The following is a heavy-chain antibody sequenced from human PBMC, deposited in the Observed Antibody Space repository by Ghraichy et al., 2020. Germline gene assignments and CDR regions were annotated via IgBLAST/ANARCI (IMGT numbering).Heavy chain of an antibody. V-gene: IGHV4-34*01. J-gene: IGHJ4*02. D-gene: IGHD2-2*01. CDR2: INHSGST. CDR3: ARGPLRYCSSTSCYRHVRGPEPDY. CDR1: GGSFSGYY. Sequence: SETLSLTCAVYGGSFSGYYWSWIRQPPGKGLEWIGEINHSGSTNYNPSLKSRVTISVDTSKNQFSLKLSSVTAADTAVYYRARGPLRYCSSTSCYRHVRGPEPDYWGQGTLVTVSS.